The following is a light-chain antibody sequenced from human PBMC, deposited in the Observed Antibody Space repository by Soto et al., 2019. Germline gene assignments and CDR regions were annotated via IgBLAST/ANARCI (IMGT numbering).Light chain of an antibody. V-gene: IGLV1-47*02. CDR1: SSNIGSNY. J-gene: IGLJ1*01. CDR2: SNN. Sequence: QSALTQPPSASGTPGQRVTISCSGSSSNIGSNYVYWYQQLPGTALKLLIYSNNQRPSGVSNRFSGSKSGNTASLTISGLQAEDEADYYCSSYTSTTTLGVLGTGTKVTVL. CDR3: SSYTSTTTLGV.